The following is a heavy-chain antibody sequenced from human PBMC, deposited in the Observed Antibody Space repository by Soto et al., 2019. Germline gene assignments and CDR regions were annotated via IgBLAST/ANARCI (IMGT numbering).Heavy chain of an antibody. J-gene: IGHJ4*02. Sequence: PGGSLRLSCAASGFTFGTYWMSWVRQAPGKGLEWVSGISGTGRSTFYADSVKDRFTISRDNSKNTVYLQMTSLRAEDTAVYYCAKGNTSGWYFFDYWGQGTLVTVSS. CDR3: AKGNTSGWYFFDY. CDR2: ISGTGRST. CDR1: GFTFGTYW. D-gene: IGHD6-19*01. V-gene: IGHV3-23*01.